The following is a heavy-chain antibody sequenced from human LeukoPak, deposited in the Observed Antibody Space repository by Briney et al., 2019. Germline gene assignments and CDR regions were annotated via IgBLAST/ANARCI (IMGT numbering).Heavy chain of an antibody. CDR1: GFTFGSRW. CDR3: ARAGRWDTSIDY. Sequence: GGSLRLSCAASGFTFGSRWMSWVRQAPGKGLEWVAKIKQDGSEKYYVDSVKGRFTISRDNAKSSLYLEMNSLRAEDTAVYHCARAGRWDTSIDYWGQGTLVTVSS. V-gene: IGHV3-7*04. CDR2: IKQDGSEK. J-gene: IGHJ4*02. D-gene: IGHD3-10*01.